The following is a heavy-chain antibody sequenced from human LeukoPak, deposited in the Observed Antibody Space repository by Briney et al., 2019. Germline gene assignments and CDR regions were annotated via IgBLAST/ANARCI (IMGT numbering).Heavy chain of an antibody. CDR3: ARGGAYGGNPFDY. CDR1: GGSMSSYY. V-gene: IGHV4-59*01. J-gene: IGHJ4*02. CDR2: IYYSGST. D-gene: IGHD4-23*01. Sequence: PSETLSLTCTVSGGSMSSYYWSWLRQPPGKGLEWIGYIYYSGSTNYNPSLKSRVTISVDTSKNQFSLKLSSVTAADTAVYYCARGGAYGGNPFDYWGQGTLVTVSS.